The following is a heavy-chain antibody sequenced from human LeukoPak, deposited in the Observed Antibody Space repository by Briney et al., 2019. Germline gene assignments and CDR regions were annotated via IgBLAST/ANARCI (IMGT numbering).Heavy chain of an antibody. D-gene: IGHD2-21*01. CDR1: GFTFSSYA. CDR2: ISGRGGST. CDR3: AKVSLLGDLFGSS. Sequence: GGSLRLSCAASGFTFSSYAMSWVRQAPGKGLEWVSAISGRGGSTYYAASVKGRFTISRDNSKNTLYLQMNSLRAEDTAVYYCAKVSLLGDLFGSSWGQGTLVTVSS. J-gene: IGHJ5*02. V-gene: IGHV3-23*01.